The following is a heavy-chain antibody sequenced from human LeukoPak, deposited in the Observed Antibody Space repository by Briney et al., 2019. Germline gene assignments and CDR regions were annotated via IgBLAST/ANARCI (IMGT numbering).Heavy chain of an antibody. V-gene: IGHV4-39*01. CDR3: ARGKGDY. J-gene: IGHJ4*02. CDR2: IYYSGST. Sequence: SETLSLTCTVSGGSISSSSYYWGWIRQPPGKGLEWIGSIYYSGSTYYNPSLKSRVTISVDTSKNQFSLKLSSVTAADTAVYYCARGKGDYWGQGTLVTVSS. CDR1: GGSISSSSYY.